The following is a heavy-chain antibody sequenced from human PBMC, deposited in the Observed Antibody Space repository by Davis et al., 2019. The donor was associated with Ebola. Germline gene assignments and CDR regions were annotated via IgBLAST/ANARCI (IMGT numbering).Heavy chain of an antibody. Sequence: GGSLRLSCAASGFTFSSYWMSWVRQAPGKGLEWVANIKQDGSEKYYVDSVKGRFTISRDNSKNTLYLQMNSLRAEDTAVYYCARHLRGYDAFDIWGQGTMVTVSS. J-gene: IGHJ3*02. CDR1: GFTFSSYW. CDR2: IKQDGSEK. D-gene: IGHD6-25*01. CDR3: ARHLRGYDAFDI. V-gene: IGHV3-7*01.